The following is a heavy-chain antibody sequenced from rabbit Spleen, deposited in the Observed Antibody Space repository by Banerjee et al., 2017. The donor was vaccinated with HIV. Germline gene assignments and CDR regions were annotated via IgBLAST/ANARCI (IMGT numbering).Heavy chain of an antibody. J-gene: IGHJ6*01. CDR3: ARDTATSFSSYGMDL. D-gene: IGHD1-1*01. CDR1: GVSFSFSNY. CDR2: VDVGSSGIT. Sequence: VESGGDLVKPGASLTLNCTASGVSFSFSNYMSWVRQAPGKGLEWIGCVDVGSSGITYFANWAKGRFTISKTSSTTVTLKMTSLTATDTATYFSARDTATSFSSYGMDLWGPGTLVTVS. V-gene: IGHV1S40*01.